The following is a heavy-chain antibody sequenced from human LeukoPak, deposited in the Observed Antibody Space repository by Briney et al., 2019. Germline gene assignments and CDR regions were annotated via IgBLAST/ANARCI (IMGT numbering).Heavy chain of an antibody. CDR1: GGSISSSSYY. CDR3: ARGIDMVRGVKSWFDP. Sequence: SETLSLTCTVSGGSISSSSYYWGWIRQPPGKGLEWIGSIYYSGSTYYNPSLKSRVTISVDTSKNQFSLKLSSVTAADTAVYYCARGIDMVRGVKSWFDPWSQGTLVTVSS. D-gene: IGHD3-10*01. CDR2: IYYSGST. V-gene: IGHV4-39*01. J-gene: IGHJ5*02.